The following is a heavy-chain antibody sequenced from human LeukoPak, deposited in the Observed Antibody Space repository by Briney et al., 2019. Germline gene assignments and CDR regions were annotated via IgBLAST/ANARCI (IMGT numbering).Heavy chain of an antibody. CDR3: ARGWYYDYVWGSYRYPDAFDI. V-gene: IGHV4-59*01. Sequence: KPSETLSLTCTVSGGSISSYYWSWIRQPPGKGLEWIGYIYYSGSTNYNPSLKSRVTISVDTSKNQFSPKLSSVTAADTAVYYCARGWYYDYVWGSYRYPDAFDIWGQGTMVTVSS. CDR2: IYYSGST. D-gene: IGHD3-16*02. J-gene: IGHJ3*02. CDR1: GGSISSYY.